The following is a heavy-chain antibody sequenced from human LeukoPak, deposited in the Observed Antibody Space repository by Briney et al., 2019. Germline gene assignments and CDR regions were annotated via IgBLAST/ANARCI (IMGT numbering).Heavy chain of an antibody. CDR2: IYYTGST. V-gene: IGHV4-59*01. D-gene: IGHD2-8*02. CDR1: GGSISSYY. CDR3: ARYYCTEGICYHFDY. J-gene: IGHJ4*02. Sequence: SETLSLTCTVFGGSISSYYWSWIRQPPGKGLEWIGYIYYTGSTNYNPSLKSRVTISVDASKNQFSLKLSSVTAADTAVYYCARYYCTEGICYHFDYWGQGTLVTVSS.